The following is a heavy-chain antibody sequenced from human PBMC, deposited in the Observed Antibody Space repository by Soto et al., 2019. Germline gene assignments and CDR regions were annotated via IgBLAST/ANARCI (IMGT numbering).Heavy chain of an antibody. CDR3: ARERSSGYSSWFDP. J-gene: IGHJ5*02. Sequence: SETLSLTCTVSGGSISSYYWSWIRQPPGKGLEWIGYIYYSGSTNYNPSLKSRVTISVDTSKNQFSLKLSSVTAADTAVYYCARERSSGYSSWFDPWGQGTLVTVSS. CDR1: GGSISSYY. CDR2: IYYSGST. D-gene: IGHD6-13*01. V-gene: IGHV4-59*01.